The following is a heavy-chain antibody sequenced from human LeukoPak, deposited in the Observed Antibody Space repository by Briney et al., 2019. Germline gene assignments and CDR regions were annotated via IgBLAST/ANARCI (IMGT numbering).Heavy chain of an antibody. CDR2: IDGDGSTT. D-gene: IGHD5-18*01. Sequence: PGGSLRLSCAASGFTFSNYWMHWVRQAPGKGLVWVSRIDGDGSTTTYADSVKGRFTISRDNAKNTLYLQMNSLRAEDTAVYYCARDLEVQYSFGYHYWGQGSLVAVSS. CDR3: ARDLEVQYSFGYHY. V-gene: IGHV3-74*01. J-gene: IGHJ4*02. CDR1: GFTFSNYW.